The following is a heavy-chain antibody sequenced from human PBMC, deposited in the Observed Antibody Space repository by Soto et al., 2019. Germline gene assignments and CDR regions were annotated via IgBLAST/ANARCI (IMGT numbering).Heavy chain of an antibody. CDR1: RYTFSNYA. V-gene: IGHV1-18*01. Sequence: QVQLVQSGAEVKKPGASVKVSCKASRYTFSNYAISWVRQAPGQGLERMGWISAYNDNTNYAQKFQGRVTMTTATSTSTAYMELRSLRSDDTAVYYCARDPLYSSGLSDHWGQGTLVTVSS. J-gene: IGHJ5*02. D-gene: IGHD6-19*01. CDR2: ISAYNDNT. CDR3: ARDPLYSSGLSDH.